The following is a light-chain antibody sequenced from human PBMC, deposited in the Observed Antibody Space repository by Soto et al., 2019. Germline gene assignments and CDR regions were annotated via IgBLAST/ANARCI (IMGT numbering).Light chain of an antibody. V-gene: IGKV1-39*01. Sequence: DIQMTQSPSSLSASIGDTITISCRASQNIERYLNWYQKKEGRAPQLLMFAAANLESGVPSRFRGSGSGTDFTLTISSLQTEDVATYYCQQTHSTIHSFGQGTKVDIK. CDR2: AAA. J-gene: IGKJ2*01. CDR1: QNIERY. CDR3: QQTHSTIHS.